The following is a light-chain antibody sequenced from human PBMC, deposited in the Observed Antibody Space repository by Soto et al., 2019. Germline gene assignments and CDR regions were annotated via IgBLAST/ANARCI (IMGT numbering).Light chain of an antibody. CDR2: DVS. V-gene: IGLV2-11*01. CDR3: CSYAGTYTYV. J-gene: IGLJ1*01. Sequence: QSVLTQPRSVSGSPGQSVTISCTGTSSDVSGYNSVSWYQQHPGKAPKLMIYDVSKRPSGVPDRFSGSKSGNTASLTISGLRAEDETDYYCCSYAGTYTYVFGTGTKVTVL. CDR1: SSDVSGYNS.